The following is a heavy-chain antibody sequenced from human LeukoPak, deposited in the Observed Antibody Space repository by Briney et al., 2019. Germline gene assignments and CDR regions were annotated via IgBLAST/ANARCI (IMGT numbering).Heavy chain of an antibody. J-gene: IGHJ4*02. V-gene: IGHV3-48*03. CDR1: GFTFSDYE. CDR2: ISAGSGVTI. Sequence: PGGSLRLSCTVSGFTFSDYEMNWVRQAPGKGLEWVAYISAGSGVTIGFADSVKGRFMISRDNAKNSLSLQMNSLRAEDTGFYYCVRRLRLDYWGQGTLVTVSS. D-gene: IGHD4-17*01. CDR3: VRRLRLDY.